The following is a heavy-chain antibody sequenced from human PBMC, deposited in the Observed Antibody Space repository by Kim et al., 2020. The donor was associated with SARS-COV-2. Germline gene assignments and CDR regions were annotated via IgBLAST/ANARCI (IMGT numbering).Heavy chain of an antibody. CDR3: ASGTPHDFWSGYLSY. J-gene: IGHJ4*02. CDR1: GFTFSSYS. Sequence: GGSLRLSCAASGFTFSSYSMNWVRQAPGKGLEWVSYISSSSSTIYYADSVKGRFTISRDNAKNSLYLQMNSLRDEDTAVYYCASGTPHDFWSGYLSYWGQGTLVTVSS. V-gene: IGHV3-48*02. CDR2: ISSSSSTI. D-gene: IGHD3-3*01.